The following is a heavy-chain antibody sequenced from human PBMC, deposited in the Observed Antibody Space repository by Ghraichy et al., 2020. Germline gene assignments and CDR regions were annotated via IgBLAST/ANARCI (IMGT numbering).Heavy chain of an antibody. V-gene: IGHV4-34*01. CDR2: INHSGST. J-gene: IGHJ6*02. Sequence: SQTLSPTCAVYDGSFSGYYWTWIRQTPGKGLEWIGEINHSGSTNYKPSLKSRVTISVDTSKNQFSLKLSSVTAADTAVYYCARATIRDGMDVWGQGTTVTVSS. CDR3: ARATIRDGMDV. CDR1: DGSFSGYY. D-gene: IGHD5-12*01.